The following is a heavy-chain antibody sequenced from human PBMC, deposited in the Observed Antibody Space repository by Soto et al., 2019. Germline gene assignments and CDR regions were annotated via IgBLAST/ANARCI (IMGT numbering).Heavy chain of an antibody. CDR3: ARDSYRYYYGSGRETDY. D-gene: IGHD3-10*01. J-gene: IGHJ4*02. CDR2: ISAYNGNT. Sequence: QVQLVQSGAEVKKPGASVKVSCKASGYTFTSYGISWVRQAPGQGLEWMGWISAYNGNTNYAQKLQGRVTMTTDTSTSTAYMELRSLRFDDTAVYYCARDSYRYYYGSGRETDYWGQGTLVTVSS. V-gene: IGHV1-18*01. CDR1: GYTFTSYG.